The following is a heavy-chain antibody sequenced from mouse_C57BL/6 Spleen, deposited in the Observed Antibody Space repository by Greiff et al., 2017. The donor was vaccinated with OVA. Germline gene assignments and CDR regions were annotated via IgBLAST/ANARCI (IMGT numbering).Heavy chain of an antibody. V-gene: IGHV5-17*01. Sequence: EVHLVESGGGLVKPGGSLKLSCAASGFTFSDYGMHWVRQAPEKGLEWVAYISRGSSTIYYAATVKGRFTISRDNAKNTRFLQMTRLRSEDTAMYYCARQDYPAWFGCWGQGTLVTVSA. J-gene: IGHJ3*01. CDR3: ARQDYPAWFGC. CDR2: ISRGSSTI. CDR1: GFTFSDYG. D-gene: IGHD2-4*01.